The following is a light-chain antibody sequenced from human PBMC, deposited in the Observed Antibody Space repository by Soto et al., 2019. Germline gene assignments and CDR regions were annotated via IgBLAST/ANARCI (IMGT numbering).Light chain of an antibody. CDR3: QEYNNWPIT. V-gene: IGKV3-15*01. CDR1: QSVSSN. CDR2: GAS. Sequence: EIVMTQSPATLSVSPGERATLSCRASQSVSSNLAWYQQKPGQAPRLLIYGASTRAPGIPARFSGSGSGTEVNLTISSLQSEDFAVYYCQEYNNWPITFGQGTRLEIK. J-gene: IGKJ5*01.